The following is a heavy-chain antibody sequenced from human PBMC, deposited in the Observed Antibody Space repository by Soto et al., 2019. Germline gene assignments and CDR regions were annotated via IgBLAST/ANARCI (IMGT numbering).Heavy chain of an antibody. Sequence: GGSLRLSCAASGFAFANYEMHWVRQAPGKGLDWVAYINGGGDVKYYADSVEGRFTISRDNAKNALFLQMDNLRAEDTAINYCARLSGDGFWKSLSPYNLFESWGQGALVTVSS. D-gene: IGHD3-3*01. V-gene: IGHV3-48*03. CDR2: INGGGDVK. J-gene: IGHJ5*01. CDR1: GFAFANYE. CDR3: ARLSGDGFWKSLSPYNLFES.